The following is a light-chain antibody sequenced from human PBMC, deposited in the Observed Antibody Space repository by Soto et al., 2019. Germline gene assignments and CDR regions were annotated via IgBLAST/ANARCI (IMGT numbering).Light chain of an antibody. Sequence: EIVMTQSPATLSVSPGEGATLSCRASQSVTSNLAWYQQRPGQAPRLLILGASTMATGIPARFSGSGSGTEFSLTISALQSEDFAIYYCQQYSNWPLTFGGGTKVGIK. CDR3: QQYSNWPLT. J-gene: IGKJ4*01. V-gene: IGKV3-15*01. CDR1: QSVTSN. CDR2: GAS.